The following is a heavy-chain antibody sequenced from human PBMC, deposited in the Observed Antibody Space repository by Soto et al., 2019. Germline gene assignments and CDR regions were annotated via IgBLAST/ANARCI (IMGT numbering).Heavy chain of an antibody. CDR1: GGYISSGGCY. J-gene: IGHJ5*02. V-gene: IGHV4-31*03. D-gene: IGHD2-15*01. Sequence: PSETLSLTCSVSGGYISSGGCYWSWIRQHTGKGLEWIGYIYYSGSTYYNPSLKSRVTISVDTSKNQLSLKLSSVTSADTAVYYCAREPLVMVAATGDWFDPWGQGTLVTVSS. CDR2: IYYSGST. CDR3: AREPLVMVAATGDWFDP.